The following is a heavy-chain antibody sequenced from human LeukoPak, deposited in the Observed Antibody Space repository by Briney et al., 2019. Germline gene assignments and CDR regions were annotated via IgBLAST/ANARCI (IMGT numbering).Heavy chain of an antibody. CDR2: ISSSGSTI. J-gene: IGHJ4*01. D-gene: IGHD5-18*01. CDR3: ASSGYSYGLFDY. CDR1: GFTFSSYE. V-gene: IGHV3-48*03. Sequence: GGSLRLSCAASGFTFSSYEMNWVRQAPGKGLEWVSYISSSGSTIYYADSVKGRFTISRDNAKNSLYLQMNSLRAEDTAVYYCASSGYSYGLFDYWGHGTLVTVSS.